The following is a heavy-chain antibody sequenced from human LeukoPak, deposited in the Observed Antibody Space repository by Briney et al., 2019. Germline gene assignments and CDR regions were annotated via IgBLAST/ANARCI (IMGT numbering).Heavy chain of an antibody. CDR2: IYPGDSDT. V-gene: IGHV5-51*01. J-gene: IGHJ4*02. Sequence: GESLKISCKGSGYSFITYWIAWVRQMPGKGLEWMGIIYPGDSDTRYSPSFQGQVTISADKSISTAYLQWSSLKASDTAMYYCARPPAGFGELSVDYWGQGTLVTVSS. CDR1: GYSFITYW. D-gene: IGHD3-10*01. CDR3: ARPPAGFGELSVDY.